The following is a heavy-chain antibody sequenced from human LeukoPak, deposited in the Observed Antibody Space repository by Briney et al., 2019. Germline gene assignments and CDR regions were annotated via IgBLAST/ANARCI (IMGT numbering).Heavy chain of an antibody. V-gene: IGHV1-2*02. CDR2: INPNSGGT. J-gene: IGHJ4*02. CDR1: GYTFTGYF. D-gene: IGHD1-26*01. Sequence: ASVKVSCKASGYTFTGYFMHWVRQAPGQGLEWMGWINPNSGGTKYAQKFQGRVTMTRDMSISTAYVELTSLRSDDTAVYYCARDGRFAAYEPDYWGQGTLVTVSS. CDR3: ARDGRFAAYEPDY.